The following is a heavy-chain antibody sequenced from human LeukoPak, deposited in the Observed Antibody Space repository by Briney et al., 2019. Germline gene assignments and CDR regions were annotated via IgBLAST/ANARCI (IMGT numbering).Heavy chain of an antibody. J-gene: IGHJ6*03. Sequence: PGGSLRLSCAASGFTFSSYAMSWVRQAPGKGLEWVSAISGSGGSTYYADSVKGRFTISRDNSNNTLYLQMNSLRAEDTAVYYCAKGHQAGVWYVWAMDVWGKGTTVTVSS. CDR2: ISGSGGST. D-gene: IGHD3-10*02. CDR1: GFTFSSYA. V-gene: IGHV3-23*01. CDR3: AKGHQAGVWYVWAMDV.